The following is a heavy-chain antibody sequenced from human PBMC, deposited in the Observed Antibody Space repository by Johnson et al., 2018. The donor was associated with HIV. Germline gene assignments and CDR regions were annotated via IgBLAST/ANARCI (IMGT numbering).Heavy chain of an antibody. CDR2: ISSGAGTI. CDR3: AGDNWNDADGAFDI. Sequence: VQLVESGGGVVRPVGSLRLSCAASGFTFSDYYMSWIRQAPGKGLEWVSYISSGAGTIYYADSVRGRFTISRDNAKNSLYLQMNSLRAEDTAVYYCAGDNWNDADGAFDIWGQGTMVTVSS. D-gene: IGHD1-20*01. CDR1: GFTFSDYY. J-gene: IGHJ3*02. V-gene: IGHV3-11*04.